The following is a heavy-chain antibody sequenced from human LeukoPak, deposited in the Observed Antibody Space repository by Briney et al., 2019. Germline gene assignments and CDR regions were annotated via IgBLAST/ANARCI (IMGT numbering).Heavy chain of an antibody. CDR3: ARLKGGLVKLRECYFDY. CDR2: MYPDDSDT. CDR1: GYSFSTYW. V-gene: IGHV5-51*01. Sequence: GESLKISCKASGYSFSTYWIAWVRQMPGKGLELMGIMYPDDSDTRYSPSFQGQVTISADKSINTAYLQWNSLQASDTATYYCARLKGGLVKLRECYFDYWGKGTLVTV. J-gene: IGHJ4*02. D-gene: IGHD4-17*01.